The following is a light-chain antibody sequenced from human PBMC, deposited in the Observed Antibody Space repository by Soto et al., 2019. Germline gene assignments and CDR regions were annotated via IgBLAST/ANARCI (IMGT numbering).Light chain of an antibody. V-gene: IGKV3-15*01. CDR2: GAS. CDR1: QSVSSN. Sequence: EIVLTQSPATLSLSPGERATLSCRASQSVSSNLAWYQQKPGQAPRLLIYGASTRATGIPARFSGSGSGTEFTLTISTLQSEDLEVYYCHQYTNLPWTFGQGTKLEIK. CDR3: HQYTNLPWT. J-gene: IGKJ1*01.